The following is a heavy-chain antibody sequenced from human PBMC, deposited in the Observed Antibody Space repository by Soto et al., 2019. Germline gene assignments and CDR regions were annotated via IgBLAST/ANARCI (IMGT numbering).Heavy chain of an antibody. J-gene: IGHJ4*02. CDR2: IYWDDDK. CDR3: AHSLIPNWGSRGAFDY. CDR1: GFSLSTSGVG. V-gene: IGHV2-5*02. Sequence: QITLKESGPPLVKPTQTLTLTCTFSGFSLSTSGVGVGWIRQPPGKALEWLALIYWDDDKRYSPSLKSRLTLTQDTYKNQVVLTMPNMDPVDTATYYCAHSLIPNWGSRGAFDYWGQGTLVTVSS. D-gene: IGHD7-27*01.